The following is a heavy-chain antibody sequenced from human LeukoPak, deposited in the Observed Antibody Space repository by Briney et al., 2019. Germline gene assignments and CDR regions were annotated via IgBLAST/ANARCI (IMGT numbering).Heavy chain of an antibody. V-gene: IGHV3-66*01. CDR3: ARVNYGSGSYYDY. CDR1: GFTVSSNY. J-gene: IGHJ4*02. CDR2: IYGGGST. Sequence: GGSLRLSCAASGFTVSSNYMSWVRQAPGKGLEWVSLIYGGGSTYYADSVKGRFTISLDNSKNTLYLQMNSLRAEDTAVYYCARVNYGSGSYYDYWGQGTLVTVSS. D-gene: IGHD3-10*01.